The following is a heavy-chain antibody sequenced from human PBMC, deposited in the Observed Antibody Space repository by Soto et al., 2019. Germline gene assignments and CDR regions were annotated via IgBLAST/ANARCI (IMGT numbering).Heavy chain of an antibody. D-gene: IGHD6-13*01. CDR3: TRDRAISTAGHYYYYMDV. CDR2: IYYSGST. CDR1: CVSIISYY. V-gene: IGHV4-59*01. J-gene: IGHJ6*03. Sequence: TLSLTCTVSCVSIISYYWSWIPQPPVKRPECIGYIYYSGSTNYNPSLKSRVTISVDTSKNQFSLKLSSVTAADTAVYYCTRDRAISTAGHYYYYMDVWGKGTTVT.